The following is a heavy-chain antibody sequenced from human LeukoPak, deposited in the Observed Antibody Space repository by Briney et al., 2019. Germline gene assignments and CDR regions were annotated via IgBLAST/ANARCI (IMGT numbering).Heavy chain of an antibody. D-gene: IGHD3-22*01. V-gene: IGHV1-8*03. CDR1: GYTFTRYD. Sequence: ASVKVSCKASGYTFTRYDINWVRQATGQGLEWMGWVNPKSGYTGYAQKFQGRVTITRDTSINTAYMELSSLTSEDTAVYYCARVRVGGYPYYFDYWGQGTLVTVSS. CDR2: VNPKSGYT. CDR3: ARVRVGGYPYYFDY. J-gene: IGHJ4*02.